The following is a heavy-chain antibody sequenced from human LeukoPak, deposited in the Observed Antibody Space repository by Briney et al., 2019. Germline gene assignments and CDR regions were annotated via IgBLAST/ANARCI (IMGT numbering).Heavy chain of an antibody. CDR3: ARDQGLLGPGGFDP. D-gene: IGHD4-17*01. V-gene: IGHV3-13*01. CDR2: IGTAGDT. Sequence: GGSLRLSCAASGFTFSSYDMHWVRQATGEGLEWVSAIGTAGDTYYPGSVKGRFTISRENAKNSLYLQMNSLRAEDTAVYYCARDQGLLGPGGFDPWGQGTLVTVSS. CDR1: GFTFSSYD. J-gene: IGHJ5*02.